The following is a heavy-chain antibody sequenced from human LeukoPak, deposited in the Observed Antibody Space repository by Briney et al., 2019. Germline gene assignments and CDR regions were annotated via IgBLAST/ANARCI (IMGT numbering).Heavy chain of an antibody. J-gene: IGHJ4*02. Sequence: GASVKASCKASGYTFTGYYMHWVRQAPGQGLEWMGWINPNSGGTNYAQKLQGRVTMTRDTSISTAYMELSRLRSDDTAVYYCARDHDFYDSSGTTLVSWGQGTLVTVSS. CDR2: INPNSGGT. CDR3: ARDHDFYDSSGTTLVS. CDR1: GYTFTGYY. V-gene: IGHV1-2*02. D-gene: IGHD3-22*01.